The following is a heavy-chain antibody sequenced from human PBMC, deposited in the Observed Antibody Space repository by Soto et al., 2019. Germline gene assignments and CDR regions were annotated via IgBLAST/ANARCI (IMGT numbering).Heavy chain of an antibody. V-gene: IGHV1-69*06. CDR1: GGTFSSYA. CDR2: IIPIFGTA. J-gene: IGHJ4*02. Sequence: SVKVSCKASGGTFSSYAISWVRQAPGQGLEWMGGIIPIFGTANYAQKFQGRVLITADKSTSTAYMELSSLRLEDTAVYYCALVSGQDGLTVYSYGPAYPFDYWGQRTLVTGS. D-gene: IGHD5-18*01. CDR3: ALVSGQDGLTVYSYGPAYPFDY.